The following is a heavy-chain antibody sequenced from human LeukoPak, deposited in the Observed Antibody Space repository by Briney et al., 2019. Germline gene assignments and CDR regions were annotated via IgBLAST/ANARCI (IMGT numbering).Heavy chain of an antibody. CDR1: GYSFIGYY. D-gene: IGHD3-10*01. CDR2: INPNSGGT. V-gene: IGHV1-2*02. Sequence: ASVKVSCKASGYSFIGYYMHWVRQAPGQGLEWMGWINPNSGGTNYPQKFQGRVTMTRDTSISTAYMELSRLRSDDTAVYYCARAMVRGVIIDYWGQGTLATVSS. CDR3: ARAMVRGVIIDY. J-gene: IGHJ4*02.